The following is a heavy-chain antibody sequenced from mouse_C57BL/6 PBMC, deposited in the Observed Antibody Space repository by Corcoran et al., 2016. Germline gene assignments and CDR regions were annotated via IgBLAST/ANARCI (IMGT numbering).Heavy chain of an antibody. CDR2: IYPGSGNT. V-gene: IGHV1-76*01. J-gene: IGHJ3*01. Sequence: QVQLKQSGAELVRPGASVKLSCKASGYTFTDYYINWVKQRHGQGLEWIASIYPGSGNTSYHEKFKGKTTLTEENSSSTAYMQLRRLTSEDAAVYFCAGGEDYDWDPVAYWGQGTLVTVSA. CDR1: GYTFTDYY. CDR3: AGGEDYDWDPVAY. D-gene: IGHD2-4*01.